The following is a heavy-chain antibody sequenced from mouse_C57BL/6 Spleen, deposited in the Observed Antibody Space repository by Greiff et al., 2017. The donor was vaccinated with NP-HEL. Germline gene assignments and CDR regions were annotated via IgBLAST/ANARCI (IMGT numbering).Heavy chain of an antibody. Sequence: VQLQQPGAELVRPGTSVKLSCKASGYTFTSYWMHWVKQRPGQGLEWIGVIDPSDSYTNYNQKFKGKATLTVDTSSSTAYMQLSSLTSVDSAVYYCAPTVVAPFDYWGQGTTLTVSS. CDR2: IDPSDSYT. CDR1: GYTFTSYW. D-gene: IGHD1-1*01. J-gene: IGHJ2*01. V-gene: IGHV1-59*01. CDR3: APTVVAPFDY.